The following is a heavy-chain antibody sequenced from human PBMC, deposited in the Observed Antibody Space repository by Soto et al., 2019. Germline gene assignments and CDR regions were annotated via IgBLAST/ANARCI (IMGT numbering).Heavy chain of an antibody. CDR1: GLTLEHYA. J-gene: IGHJ4*02. V-gene: IGHV3-9*01. CDR2: ISGNSNTI. Sequence: PLSLSCAASGLTLEHYALHWVRQAPGKGLGWVSGISGNSNTIAYADSVKGRFTISRDNAKNSLYLQMNSLRAEDTAFYYCAKDTGPNWGQGTLVTVSS. CDR3: AKDTGPN.